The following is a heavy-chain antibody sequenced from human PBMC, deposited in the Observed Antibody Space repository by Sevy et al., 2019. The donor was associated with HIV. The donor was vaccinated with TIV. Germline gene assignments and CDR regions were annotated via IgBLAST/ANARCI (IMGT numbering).Heavy chain of an antibody. CDR3: ARIVITGTPDY. Sequence: GGSLRLSCAASGFTFSSYGMNWVRQAPGKGLEWVSSISSSSSYIYYADSVKGRFTISRDNAKNSLYLQMNSLRAEDTAVYYCARIVITGTPDYWGQGTLVTVSS. J-gene: IGHJ4*02. V-gene: IGHV3-21*01. D-gene: IGHD1-20*01. CDR1: GFTFSSYG. CDR2: ISSSSSYI.